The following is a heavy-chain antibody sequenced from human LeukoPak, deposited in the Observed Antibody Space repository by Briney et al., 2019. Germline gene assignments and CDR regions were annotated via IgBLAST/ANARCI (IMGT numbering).Heavy chain of an antibody. CDR2: IRYDGSNK. CDR1: GFTFSNYG. CDR3: AKVGSVYYEIWSGYVDF. V-gene: IGHV3-30*02. J-gene: IGHJ4*02. Sequence: GGSLRLSCVASGFTFSNYGMHWVRQAPGKGLEWVAFIRYDGSNKYYAGSVRGRFTISRDNSKDTLYLQMDSPRADDTAVYYCAKVGSVYYEIWSGYVDFWGQGTLVTVSS. D-gene: IGHD3-3*01.